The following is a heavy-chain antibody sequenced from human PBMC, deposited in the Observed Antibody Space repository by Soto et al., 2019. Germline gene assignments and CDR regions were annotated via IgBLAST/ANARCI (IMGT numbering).Heavy chain of an antibody. CDR1: GYSFTNYW. Sequence: RGEPLKISCKASGYSFTNYWIGWVRQMPGKGLEWMGIIHPADSDTKYSPSFQGQVTISVDKFITTTYLQWSSLKASDTAMYYCAAHSGSFYYGVDVWGQGTSVTVSS. CDR3: AAHSGSFYYGVDV. J-gene: IGHJ6*02. CDR2: IHPADSDT. V-gene: IGHV5-51*01. D-gene: IGHD1-26*01.